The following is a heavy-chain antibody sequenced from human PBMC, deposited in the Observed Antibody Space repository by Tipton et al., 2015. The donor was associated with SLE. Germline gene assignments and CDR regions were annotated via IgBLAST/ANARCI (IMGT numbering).Heavy chain of an antibody. CDR1: GGSINSSNW. Sequence: TLSLTCAVSGGSINSSNWWSWVRQPPGKGLEWIGEIYHSGSTNYNPSLKSRVTISVDKSKNQFSLKLSSVTAADTAVYYCARAVTTVVTRAYWYFDLWGRGTLVTASS. J-gene: IGHJ2*01. CDR2: IYHSGST. CDR3: ARAVTTVVTRAYWYFDL. V-gene: IGHV4-4*02. D-gene: IGHD4-23*01.